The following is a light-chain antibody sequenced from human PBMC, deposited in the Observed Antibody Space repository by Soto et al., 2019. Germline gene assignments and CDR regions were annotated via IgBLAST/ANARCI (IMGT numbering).Light chain of an antibody. V-gene: IGLV1-36*01. CDR2: YDD. CDR1: SSNIGNNA. J-gene: IGLJ3*02. Sequence: QSVLTQPPSVSGAPGQRVTISCSGSSSNIGNNAVNWYQQLPGKAPRALIYYDDLLPSGVSKRFSGSKSGTSVSLAINGLQSDDEADYYCASWDDTLSGVVFGGGTKLTVL. CDR3: ASWDDTLSGVV.